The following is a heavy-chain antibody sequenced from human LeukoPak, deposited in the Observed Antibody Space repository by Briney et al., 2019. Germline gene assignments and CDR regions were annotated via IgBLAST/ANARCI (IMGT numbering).Heavy chain of an antibody. Sequence: SETLSLTCTVSGGSISSYYWSWIRQPPGKGLEWIGYIYYSGSTNYNPSLKSRVTISVDTSKNQFSLKLSSVTAADTAVYYCARDRRSAIFGVVMYNWFDPWGQGTLVTVSS. CDR1: GGSISSYY. D-gene: IGHD3-3*01. CDR2: IYYSGST. CDR3: ARDRRSAIFGVVMYNWFDP. V-gene: IGHV4-59*01. J-gene: IGHJ5*02.